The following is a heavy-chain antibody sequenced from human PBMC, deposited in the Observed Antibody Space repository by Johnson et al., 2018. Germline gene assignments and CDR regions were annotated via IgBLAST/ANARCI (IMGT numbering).Heavy chain of an antibody. CDR1: GFIFTNHA. V-gene: IGHV3-23*04. D-gene: IGHD6-19*01. CDR3: AKSIGVAGGTYYYYGMDV. Sequence: VQLVESGGGLVQPGGSXRLSCTASGFIFTNHAMTWVRQAPGKGLEWVSVISGGGGSTYDADSVKGRFTLSRDNSKTTLFLQMNRLRAEDTAVYYCAKSIGVAGGTYYYYGMDVWGQGTTVTVSS. CDR2: ISGGGGST. J-gene: IGHJ6*02.